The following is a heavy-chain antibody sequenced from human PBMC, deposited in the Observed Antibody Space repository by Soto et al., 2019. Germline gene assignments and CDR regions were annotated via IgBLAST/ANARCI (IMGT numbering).Heavy chain of an antibody. Sequence: GGSLRLSCAASGFTFSSYAMSWVRQAPGKGLEWVSVISGSGGSTYYADSVKGRFTISRDNSKNTLYLQMNSLRAEDTAVYYCAPPPDIVVVVAATVSERLDAFDIWGQGTMVTVSS. CDR3: APPPDIVVVVAATVSERLDAFDI. CDR2: ISGSGGST. V-gene: IGHV3-23*01. J-gene: IGHJ3*02. CDR1: GFTFSSYA. D-gene: IGHD2-15*01.